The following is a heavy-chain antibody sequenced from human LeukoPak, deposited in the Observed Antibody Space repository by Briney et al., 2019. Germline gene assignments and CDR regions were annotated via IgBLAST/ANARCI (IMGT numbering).Heavy chain of an antibody. CDR2: INPNSGGT. V-gene: IGHV1-2*02. CDR3: ARGQQVRHNWFDP. D-gene: IGHD6-13*01. CDR1: GYTFTGCY. J-gene: IGHJ5*02. Sequence: ASVKLSCKASGYTFTGCYMHWIRQAHGQGLELMGWINPNSGGTTYAQQFQGRVTMTRDTSISTAYMELSRLRSDDTAVYYCARGQQVRHNWFDPWGQGTMVTVSS.